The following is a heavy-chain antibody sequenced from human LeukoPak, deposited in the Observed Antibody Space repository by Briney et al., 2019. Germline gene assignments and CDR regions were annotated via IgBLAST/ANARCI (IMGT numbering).Heavy chain of an antibody. V-gene: IGHV4-61*02. D-gene: IGHD3-16*01. CDR3: ARWGGRNDAFDI. Sequence: SETLSLTCTVSGGSISSGSYYWSWIRQPAGKGLEWIGRIYTSGSTNYNPCLKSRVTISVDTSKNQFSLKLSSVTAADTAVYYCARWGGRNDAFDICGQGTMVTVSS. CDR1: GGSISSGSYY. J-gene: IGHJ3*02. CDR2: IYTSGST.